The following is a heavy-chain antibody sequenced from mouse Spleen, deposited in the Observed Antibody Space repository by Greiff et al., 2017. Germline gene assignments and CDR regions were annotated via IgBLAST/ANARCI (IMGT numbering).Heavy chain of an antibody. CDR3: AFSNGNPYAMDY. V-gene: IGHV1-18*01. CDR1: GYTFTDYN. D-gene: IGHD2-1*01. Sequence: EVQVVESGPELVKPGASVKIPCKASGYTFTDYNMDWVKQSHGKSLEWIGDINPNNGGTIYNQKFKGKATLTVDKSSSTAYMELRSLTSEDTAVYYCAFSNGNPYAMDYWGQGTSVTVSS. J-gene: IGHJ4*01. CDR2: INPNNGGT.